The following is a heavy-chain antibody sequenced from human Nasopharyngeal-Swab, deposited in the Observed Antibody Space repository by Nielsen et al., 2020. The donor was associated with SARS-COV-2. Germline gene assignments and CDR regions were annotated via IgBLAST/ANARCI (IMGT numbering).Heavy chain of an antibody. D-gene: IGHD3-3*01. CDR2: ISGSGGST. J-gene: IGHJ5*02. V-gene: IGHV3-23*01. Sequence: GQPPGKGLEWVSGISGSGGSTYYGKAVKGRFTIYRDNSKNTLYLQMNSLKAEGTAVYYCAKDETYYDFWSGYFRWFDPWGQGTLVTVSS. CDR3: AKDETYYDFWSGYFRWFDP.